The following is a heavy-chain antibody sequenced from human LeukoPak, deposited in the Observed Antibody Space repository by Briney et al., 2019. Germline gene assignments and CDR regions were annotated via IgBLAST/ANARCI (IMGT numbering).Heavy chain of an antibody. Sequence: GGSLRLSCAASGFTFSSYAMSWVRQAPGKGLEWVSAISGSGGSTYYADSVKGRFTISRDNSKNTLYLQVNSLRAEDTAVYYCAKGNNDFWSGYPRLSYFDCWGQGTLVTVSS. CDR2: ISGSGGST. CDR3: AKGNNDFWSGYPRLSYFDC. J-gene: IGHJ4*02. CDR1: GFTFSSYA. D-gene: IGHD3-3*01. V-gene: IGHV3-23*01.